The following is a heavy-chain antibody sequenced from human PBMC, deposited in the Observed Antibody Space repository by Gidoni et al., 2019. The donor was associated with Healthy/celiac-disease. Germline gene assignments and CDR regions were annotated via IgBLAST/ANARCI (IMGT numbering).Heavy chain of an antibody. CDR3: ARDISGGFWFDP. V-gene: IGHV4-31*03. J-gene: IGHJ5*02. Sequence: QGQLQESGPGLVKPSQTLPLTCTVPGGAISSGVYYWSWIRQHPGKGLEWIGYIYYSGSTYYNPSLKSRVTISVDTSKNQFSLKLSSVTAADTAVYYCARDISGGFWFDPWGQGTLVTVSS. CDR2: IYYSGST. CDR1: GGAISSGVYY. D-gene: IGHD3-10*01.